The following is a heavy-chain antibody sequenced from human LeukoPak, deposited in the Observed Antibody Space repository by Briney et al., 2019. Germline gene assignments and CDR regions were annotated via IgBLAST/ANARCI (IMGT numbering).Heavy chain of an antibody. J-gene: IGHJ5*02. Sequence: ASVKVSCKASGYTFTSYDINWVRQAPGQGLEWMGWMNPNSGNTGYAQKFQGRVTMTRNTSISTAYMELSSLRSEDTAVYYCAREGIKNDYGDSGRNWFDPWGQGTLVTVSS. CDR3: AREGIKNDYGDSGRNWFDP. D-gene: IGHD4-17*01. CDR1: GYTFTSYD. V-gene: IGHV1-8*01. CDR2: MNPNSGNT.